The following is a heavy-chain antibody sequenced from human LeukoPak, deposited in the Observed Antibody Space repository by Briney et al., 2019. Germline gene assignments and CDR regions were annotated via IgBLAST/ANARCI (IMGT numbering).Heavy chain of an antibody. V-gene: IGHV4-4*02. J-gene: IGHJ4*02. D-gene: IGHD6-19*01. CDR2: IYHSGST. CDR1: GGSISSSNW. Sequence: SGTLSLTCAVSGGSISSSNWWSWVRQPPGKGLEWIGEIYHSGSTNYNPSLKSRVTMSMDTSKNQFSLKLSSVTAADTAVYYCARDIGYTSGWSRFDYWGQGTLVTVSS. CDR3: ARDIGYTSGWSRFDY.